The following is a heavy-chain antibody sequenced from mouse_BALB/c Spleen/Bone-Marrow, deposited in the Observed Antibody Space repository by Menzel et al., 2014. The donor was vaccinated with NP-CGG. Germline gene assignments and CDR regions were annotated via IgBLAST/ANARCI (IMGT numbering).Heavy chain of an antibody. J-gene: IGHJ1*01. CDR1: GFTFSSYA. V-gene: IGHV5-9-4*01. CDR3: ARDGNWYFDV. Sequence: ESGGGLVEPGGSLKLSCAASGFTFSSYAMSWVRQFPEKRLEWVAEISSGGSYTYYPDTVTGRFTISRDNAKNTLYLEMSSLRSEDTAMYYCARDGNWYFDVWGAGTTVTVSS. D-gene: IGHD1-1*02. CDR2: ISSGGSYT.